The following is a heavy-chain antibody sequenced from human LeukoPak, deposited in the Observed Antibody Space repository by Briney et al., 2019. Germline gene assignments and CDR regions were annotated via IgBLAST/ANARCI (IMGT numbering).Heavy chain of an antibody. CDR2: INHSGST. Sequence: SENLSRTCAVYGVSFSGYYWSWLRQPPGKGLEWIGEINHSGSTNYNPSLKSRVTISVDTSKNQFSLKLSSVTAADTAVYYCARERRPRYSSGWYFGYWGQGTLVTVSS. V-gene: IGHV4-34*01. CDR1: GVSFSGYY. J-gene: IGHJ4*02. D-gene: IGHD6-19*01. CDR3: ARERRPRYSSGWYFGY.